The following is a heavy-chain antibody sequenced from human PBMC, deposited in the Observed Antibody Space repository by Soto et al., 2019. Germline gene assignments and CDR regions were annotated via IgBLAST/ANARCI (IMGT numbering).Heavy chain of an antibody. V-gene: IGHV4-30-4*01. CDR3: ARQSNYFDC. CDR2: IDYSGST. J-gene: IGHJ4*02. CDR1: GGSISSGDYY. Sequence: SETLSLTCTVSGGSISSGDYYWSWIRQPPGKGLEWIGYIDYSGSTFYNPSLESRLTISVDTSKNQFSLRVSSVTAADTAVYYCARQSNYFDCWGQGTLVTVSS.